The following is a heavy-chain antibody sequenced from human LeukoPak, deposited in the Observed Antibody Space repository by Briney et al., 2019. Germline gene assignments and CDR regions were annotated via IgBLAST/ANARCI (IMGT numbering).Heavy chain of an antibody. CDR1: GYTFTSYG. Sequence: ASVKVSCKASGYTFTSYGISWVRQAPGQGLEWMGWLSAYNGNTNYAQKLQGRVTMTTDTSTSTAYMELRSLRSDDTAVYYCARDTHSIWSGYYYYYYYMDVWGKGTTVTVSS. CDR2: LSAYNGNT. D-gene: IGHD3-3*01. CDR3: ARDTHSIWSGYYYYYYYMDV. V-gene: IGHV1-18*01. J-gene: IGHJ6*03.